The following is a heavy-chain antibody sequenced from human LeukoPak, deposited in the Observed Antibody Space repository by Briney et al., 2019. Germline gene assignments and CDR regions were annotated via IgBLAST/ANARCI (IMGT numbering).Heavy chain of an antibody. Sequence: GASVKVSCKVSGYTLTELSMHWVRQAPGKGLEWMGGFDPEDGETIYAQKFQGRVTMTEDTSTDTAYMELSSLRSEDTAVYYCAAFGTRTTVVTGRGLDDYWGQGTLVTVSS. CDR1: GYTLTELS. J-gene: IGHJ4*02. V-gene: IGHV1-24*01. D-gene: IGHD4-17*01. CDR2: FDPEDGET. CDR3: AAFGTRTTVVTGRGLDDY.